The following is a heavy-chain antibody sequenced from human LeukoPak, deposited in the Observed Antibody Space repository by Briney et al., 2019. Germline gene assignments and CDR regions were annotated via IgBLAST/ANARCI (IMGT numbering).Heavy chain of an antibody. Sequence: GGSLTLSCAASGFTFSSYGMSWLRQAPGEGLEWVSAISGSGGSTYYADSVKGRFTISRDNSKNTLYLQMISLRAEDTAVYYCAKDQADCSSTSCYERGFDYWGQGTLVTVSS. J-gene: IGHJ4*02. CDR2: ISGSGGST. CDR3: AKDQADCSSTSCYERGFDY. V-gene: IGHV3-23*01. D-gene: IGHD2-2*01. CDR1: GFTFSSYG.